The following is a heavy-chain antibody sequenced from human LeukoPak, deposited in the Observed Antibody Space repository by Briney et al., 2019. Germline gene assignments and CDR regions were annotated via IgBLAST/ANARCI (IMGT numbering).Heavy chain of an antibody. CDR2: ISSNGGST. CDR3: ARGDCSSTSCYRRYYYYYMDV. V-gene: IGHV3-64*01. CDR1: GFTFSSYA. Sequence: GGSLRLSCAASGFTFSSYAMHWVRQAPGKGLEYVSAISSNGGSTYYANSVKGRFTISRDNSKSTLYLQMGSLRAEDMAVYYCARGDCSSTSCYRRYYYYYMDVWGKGTTVTVSS. D-gene: IGHD2-2*02. J-gene: IGHJ6*03.